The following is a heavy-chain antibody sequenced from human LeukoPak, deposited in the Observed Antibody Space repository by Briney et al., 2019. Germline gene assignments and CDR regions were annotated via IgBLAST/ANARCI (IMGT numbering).Heavy chain of an antibody. CDR2: IYYSGST. J-gene: IGHJ3*02. CDR1: GGSISSSSYY. V-gene: IGHV4-39*07. Sequence: SETLSLTCTVSGGSISSSSYYWGWIRQPPGKGLEWIGSIYYSGSTYYNPSLKSRVTISVDTSKNQFSLKLSSVTAADTAVYYCARDNMRFAYSSSWYRKGTRDAFDIWGQGTMVTVSS. CDR3: ARDNMRFAYSSSWYRKGTRDAFDI. D-gene: IGHD6-13*01.